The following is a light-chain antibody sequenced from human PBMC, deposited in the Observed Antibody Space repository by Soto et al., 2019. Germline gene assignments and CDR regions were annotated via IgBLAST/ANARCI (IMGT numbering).Light chain of an antibody. CDR3: QQSYSTPRT. CDR1: QSVLYSSNKKNY. Sequence: DIVMTQSPDSLAVSLGERATINCKSSQSVLYSSNKKNYLAWYQQKSGQSPKVLIYWASTRESGVPDRFSGSGSGTDFTLTISSLQAEDAAVYYWQQSYSTPRTFGQGTKLYIK. V-gene: IGKV4-1*01. CDR2: WAS. J-gene: IGKJ1*01.